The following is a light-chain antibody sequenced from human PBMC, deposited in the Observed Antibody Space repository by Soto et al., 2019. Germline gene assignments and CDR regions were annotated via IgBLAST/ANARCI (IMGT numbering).Light chain of an antibody. CDR3: TSYTASSPFYV. J-gene: IGLJ1*01. Sequence: QSYLTQPASVSGSPGQSIAISCIGVRTDGDGHDYVSWYQQYPGQAPQLIIYDVYNRPSGVSDRFSGSKSGNTASLVISGLQAEDEADYFCTSYTASSPFYVFGAGTKLTVL. CDR2: DVY. V-gene: IGLV2-14*03. CDR1: RTDGDGHDY.